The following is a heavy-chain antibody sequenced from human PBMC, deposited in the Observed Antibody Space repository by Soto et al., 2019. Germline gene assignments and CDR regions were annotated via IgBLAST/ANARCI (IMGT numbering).Heavy chain of an antibody. CDR3: ARGESIGDV. V-gene: IGHV1-18*01. D-gene: IGHD6-6*01. Sequence: QVQLVQSGAEVKKPGASVKVSCKASGYTLTSYGISWARQAPGQGLEWMGWLSAYNGNTNYAQKLQGRVTMTTDTAPSTVYMWLRSRRSDVTAVYYCARGESIGDVWGQGTTGTVSS. CDR1: GYTLTSYG. J-gene: IGHJ6*02. CDR2: LSAYNGNT.